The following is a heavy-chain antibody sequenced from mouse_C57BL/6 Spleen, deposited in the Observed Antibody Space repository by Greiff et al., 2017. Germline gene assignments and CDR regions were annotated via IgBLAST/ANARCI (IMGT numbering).Heavy chain of an antibody. CDR1: GYTFTDYY. Sequence: QVQLQQSGAELVRPGASVKLSCKASGYTFTDYYINWVQQSPGQGLEWIARIYPGSGNTYYNEKFKGKATLTAEKSSSTDYMQLSSLTSEDSAVYYGARGDYWGQGTTLTVSS. CDR2: IYPGSGNT. V-gene: IGHV1-76*01. J-gene: IGHJ2*01. CDR3: ARGDY.